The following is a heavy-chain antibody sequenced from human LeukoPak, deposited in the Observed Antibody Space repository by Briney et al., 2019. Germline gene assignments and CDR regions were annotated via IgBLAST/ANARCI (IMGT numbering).Heavy chain of an antibody. CDR3: VHSRKGGPDTSASMIDY. D-gene: IGHD3-22*01. CDR2: IYWDDDK. V-gene: IGHV2-5*02. CDR1: GFSLNTRGEA. Sequence: SGPTLVNPTQTLTVTCTFSGFSLNTRGEAVGWIRQPPGEAFEWLTVIYWDDDKRYSPSLKSRLSITKDTFKNQVVLTMTNMDPVDTATYYCVHSRKGGPDTSASMIDYWGQGTLVTVSS. J-gene: IGHJ4*02.